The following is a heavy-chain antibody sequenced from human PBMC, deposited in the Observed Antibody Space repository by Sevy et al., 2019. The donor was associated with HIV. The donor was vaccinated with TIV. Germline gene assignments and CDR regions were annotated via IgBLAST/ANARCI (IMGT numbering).Heavy chain of an antibody. V-gene: IGHV1-69*15. Sequence: SWVRQAPGQGLEWMGRIIPIFGTANYAQKFQGRVTITADESTSTAYMELSSLRSEDTAVYYCASARGDYYYYYMDVWGKGTTVTVSS. CDR2: IIPIFGTA. J-gene: IGHJ6*03. CDR3: ASARGDYYYYYMDV.